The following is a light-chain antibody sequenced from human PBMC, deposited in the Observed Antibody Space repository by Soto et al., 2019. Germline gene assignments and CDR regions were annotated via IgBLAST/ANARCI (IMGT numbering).Light chain of an antibody. Sequence: EIVLTQSPGTLSLSPGERATLSCRASQSFNSIYLAWYQQKPGQAPRLLIYGASSRATGIPGRFSGSGSGTDFTLTISRLEPEDFAVYYCHQYDSWTFGQGTKVDI. J-gene: IGKJ1*01. CDR2: GAS. CDR3: HQYDSWT. CDR1: QSFNSIY. V-gene: IGKV3-20*01.